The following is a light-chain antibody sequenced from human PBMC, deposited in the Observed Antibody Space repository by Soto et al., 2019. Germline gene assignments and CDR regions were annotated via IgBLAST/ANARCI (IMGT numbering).Light chain of an antibody. CDR2: TNN. J-gene: IGLJ3*02. Sequence: QSVLTQPPSASGTPGQRVTISCSGSSSNIGSNTVSWYRQLPGTAPKLLIYTNNQRPSGVPDRFSGSKSGTSASLAISGLQSEYEADYYCATWDDSLNGWVFGGGTKLTVL. CDR3: ATWDDSLNGWV. V-gene: IGLV1-44*01. CDR1: SSNIGSNT.